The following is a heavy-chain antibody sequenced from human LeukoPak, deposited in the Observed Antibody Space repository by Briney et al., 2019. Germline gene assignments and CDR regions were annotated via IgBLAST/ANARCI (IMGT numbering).Heavy chain of an antibody. CDR1: GYIFTAYY. V-gene: IGHV1-2*02. J-gene: IGHJ4*02. Sequence: ASVKVSCKASGYIFTAYYMYWVRQAPGQGLEWMGWINPNSGGTNYAQKFQGRVTMTRDTSISTAYMELSRLRSDDTAVYYCARGDYSSSSTDYWGQGTLVTVSP. D-gene: IGHD6-6*01. CDR2: INPNSGGT. CDR3: ARGDYSSSSTDY.